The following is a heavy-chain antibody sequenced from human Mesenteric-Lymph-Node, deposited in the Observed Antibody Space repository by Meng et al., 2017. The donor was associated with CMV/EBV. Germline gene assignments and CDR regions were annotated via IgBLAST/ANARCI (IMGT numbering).Heavy chain of an antibody. CDR1: GFTFDDYA. CDR3: AKDRGVDYYYGMDV. V-gene: IGHV3-9*01. Sequence: LSLTCAASGFTFDDYAMHWVRQAPGKGLEWVSGISWNGRYIGYADSVKGRFTISRDNAKNSLYLQMNSLRAEDTALYYCAKDRGVDYYYGMDVWGQGTTVTVSS. J-gene: IGHJ6*02. D-gene: IGHD3-16*01. CDR2: ISWNGRYI.